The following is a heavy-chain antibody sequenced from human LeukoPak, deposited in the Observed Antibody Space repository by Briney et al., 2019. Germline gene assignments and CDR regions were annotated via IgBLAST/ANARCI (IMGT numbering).Heavy chain of an antibody. Sequence: GGSLRLSCAASGFSFSSYAMHWVRQAPGKGLEWVTIISYDATNKYYADSVKGRFTISRDNSKNTLYLQMNSLRAEDTAVYYCARLQFYYYDSSGRFDYWGQGTLVTVSS. D-gene: IGHD3-22*01. CDR2: ISYDATNK. V-gene: IGHV3-30*03. CDR3: ARLQFYYYDSSGRFDY. CDR1: GFSFSSYA. J-gene: IGHJ4*02.